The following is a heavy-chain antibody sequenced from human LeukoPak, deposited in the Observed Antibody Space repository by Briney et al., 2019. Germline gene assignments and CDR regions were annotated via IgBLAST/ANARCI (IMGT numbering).Heavy chain of an antibody. V-gene: IGHV1-69*04. CDR3: ARDSRYSGHQYYGMDV. J-gene: IGHJ6*02. D-gene: IGHD5-12*01. Sequence: SVKVSCKASGGTLSSYAISWVRQAPGQGLEWMGRIIPILGIANYAQKFQGRVTITADKSTSTAYMELSSLRSEDTAVYYCARDSRYSGHQYYGMDVWGQGTTVTVSS. CDR1: GGTLSSYA. CDR2: IIPILGIA.